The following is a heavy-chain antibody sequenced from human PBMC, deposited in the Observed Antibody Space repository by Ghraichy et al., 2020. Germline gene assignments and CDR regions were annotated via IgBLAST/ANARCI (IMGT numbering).Heavy chain of an antibody. Sequence: SETLSLTCAVYGGSFSGYYWSWIRQPPGKGLEWIGEINHSGSTNYNPSLKSRVTISVDTSKNQFSLKLSSVTAADTAVYYCARGQRGTVTISQRAFDYWGQGTLVTVSS. CDR2: INHSGST. CDR1: GGSFSGYY. J-gene: IGHJ4*02. V-gene: IGHV4-34*01. CDR3: ARGQRGTVTISQRAFDY. D-gene: IGHD4-17*01.